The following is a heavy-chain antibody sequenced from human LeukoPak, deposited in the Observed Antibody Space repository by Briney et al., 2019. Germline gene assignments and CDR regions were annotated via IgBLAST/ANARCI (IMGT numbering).Heavy chain of an antibody. V-gene: IGHV4-39*01. D-gene: IGHD3-10*01. CDR1: GGSISSSSYY. J-gene: IGHJ4*02. CDR2: MYYIGST. Sequence: PSETLSLTCTVSGGSISSSSYYWGWIRQPPGKGLEWIGSMYYIGSTYYNPSLKSRVTISVDTSKNQFSLKLSSVTAADTAVYYCARHVPTNGSGSYWAGSTDNFDYWGQGTLVTVSS. CDR3: ARHVPTNGSGSYWAGSTDNFDY.